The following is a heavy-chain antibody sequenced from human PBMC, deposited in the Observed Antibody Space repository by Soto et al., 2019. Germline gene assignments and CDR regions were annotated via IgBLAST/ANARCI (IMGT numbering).Heavy chain of an antibody. CDR3: TRLRRGWFFMRYFDL. J-gene: IGHJ2*01. CDR2: IRSKANSYAT. V-gene: IGHV3-73*01. Sequence: GGSLRLSCAASGFTFSGSAMHWVRQASGKGLEWVGRIRSKANSYATAYAASVKGRFTISRDDSKNTAYLQMNSLKTEDTAVYYCTRLRRGWFFMRYFDLWGRGTLVTVSS. D-gene: IGHD3-10*01. CDR1: GFTFSGSA.